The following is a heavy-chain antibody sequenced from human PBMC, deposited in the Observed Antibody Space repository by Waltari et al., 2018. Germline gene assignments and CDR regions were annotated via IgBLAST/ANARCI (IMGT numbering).Heavy chain of an antibody. CDR1: GGSFSGYY. V-gene: IGHV4-34*01. CDR3: ARERITMVQGVITNYYYYYMDV. Sequence: QVQLQQWGAGLLKPSETLSLTRAVYGGSFSGYYWSWIRQPPGKGLEWIGEINHSGSTNYNPSLKSRVTISVDTSKNQFALKLSSVTAADTAVYYCARERITMVQGVITNYYYYYMDVWGKGTTVTVSS. J-gene: IGHJ6*03. D-gene: IGHD3-10*01. CDR2: INHSGST.